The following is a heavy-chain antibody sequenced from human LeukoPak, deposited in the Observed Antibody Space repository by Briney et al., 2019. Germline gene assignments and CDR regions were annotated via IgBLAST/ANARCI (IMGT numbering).Heavy chain of an antibody. J-gene: IGHJ4*02. D-gene: IGHD3-3*01. CDR3: ARVGTYYDFWSGIREYYFDY. Sequence: PSGTLSLTCAVSGGSISSSNWWSWVRQPPGKGLEWIGYIYYSGSTNYIPSLKSRVTISVDTSKNQFSLKLSSVTAADTAVYYCARVGTYYDFWSGIREYYFDYWGQGTLVTVSS. V-gene: IGHV4-4*02. CDR2: IYYSGST. CDR1: GGSISSSNW.